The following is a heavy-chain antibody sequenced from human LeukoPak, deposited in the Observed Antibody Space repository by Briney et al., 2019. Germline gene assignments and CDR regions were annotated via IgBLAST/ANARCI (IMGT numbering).Heavy chain of an antibody. D-gene: IGHD2-21*01. V-gene: IGHV3-9*03. J-gene: IGHJ1*01. CDR2: ISWNSNSI. CDR1: GFTFDNYA. Sequence: GRSLRLSCAASGFTFDNYAMHWVRQVPGKGLEWASGISWNSNSIDYADSVKGRFTISRDNAKNSLYLEMNSLRAEDVAFYYCVKVSYSSAGAEYFHLWGQGTLVTVSS. CDR3: VKVSYSSAGAEYFHL.